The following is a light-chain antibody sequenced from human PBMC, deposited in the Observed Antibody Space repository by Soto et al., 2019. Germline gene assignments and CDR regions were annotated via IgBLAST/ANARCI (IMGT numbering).Light chain of an antibody. J-gene: IGKJ1*01. V-gene: IGKV1-5*01. CDR3: QQYYRYSWT. CDR2: DAS. CDR1: QSISTW. Sequence: DIQMTQSPSTLSASGGDRVTITCRASQSISTWFAWYQQKPGKAPKLLIYDASSLESGVPSRFSGSGSGTEFTLTISSLQPDDFATYYCQQYYRYSWTFGQGTKVEIK.